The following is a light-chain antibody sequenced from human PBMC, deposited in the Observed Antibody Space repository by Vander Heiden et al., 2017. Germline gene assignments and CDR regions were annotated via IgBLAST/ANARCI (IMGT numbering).Light chain of an antibody. CDR2: EVS. CDR1: SSDVGGYNY. Sequence: SALTPPAPGSRAPGPSITISCTGTSSDVGGYNYVSWYQQHPGKAPKVMIYEVSKRPSGVPDRFSGSKSGNTASLTVSGLQAEDEADYYCSSYTGSSTVVFGGGTKLTVL. CDR3: SSYTGSSTVV. J-gene: IGLJ2*01. V-gene: IGLV2-8*01.